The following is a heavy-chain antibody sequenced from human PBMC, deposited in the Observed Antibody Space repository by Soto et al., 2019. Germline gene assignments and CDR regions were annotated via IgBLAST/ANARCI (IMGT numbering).Heavy chain of an antibody. J-gene: IGHJ6*02. V-gene: IGHV1-69*06. CDR3: ATGIAAPYYYYGMDF. Sequence: GASVKVSCKASGGTFSSYAISWVRQAPGQGLEWMGGIIPIFGTANYAQKFQGRVTITADKSTSTAYMELSSLRSEDTAVYYCATGIAAPYYYYGMDFWGQGTTVTVSS. CDR2: IIPIFGTA. D-gene: IGHD6-6*01. CDR1: GGTFSSYA.